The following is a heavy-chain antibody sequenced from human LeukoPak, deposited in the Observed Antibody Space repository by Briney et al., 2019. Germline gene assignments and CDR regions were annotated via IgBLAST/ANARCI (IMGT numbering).Heavy chain of an antibody. Sequence: PSETLSLTCAVYGGSFSGYYWSWIRQPPGKGLGWIGEINHSGSTNYNPSLKSRVTISVDTSKNQFSLKLSSVTAADTAVYYCASDSSGYYYSSWGQGTLVTVSS. D-gene: IGHD3-22*01. CDR1: GGSFSGYY. CDR2: INHSGST. CDR3: ASDSSGYYYSS. V-gene: IGHV4-34*01. J-gene: IGHJ4*02.